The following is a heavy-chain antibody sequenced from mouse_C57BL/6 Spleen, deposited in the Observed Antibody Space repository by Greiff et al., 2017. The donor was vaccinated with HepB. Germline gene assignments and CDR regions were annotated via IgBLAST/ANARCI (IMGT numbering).Heavy chain of an antibody. V-gene: IGHV5-17*01. J-gene: IGHJ2*01. CDR2: ISSGSSTI. D-gene: IGHD1-1*01. Sequence: EVKVVESGGGLVKPGGSLKLSCAASGFTFSDYGMHWVRQAPEKGLEWVAYISSGSSTIYYADTVKGRFTISRDNAKNTLFLQMTSLRSEDTAMYYCARTTVVATRYYFDYWGQGTTLTVSS. CDR1: GFTFSDYG. CDR3: ARTTVVATRYYFDY.